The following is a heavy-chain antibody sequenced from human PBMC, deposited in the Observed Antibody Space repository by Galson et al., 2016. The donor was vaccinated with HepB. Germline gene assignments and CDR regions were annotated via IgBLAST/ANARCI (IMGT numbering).Heavy chain of an antibody. D-gene: IGHD6-19*01. Sequence: QSGADVTKPGESLKISCKASGGTFSNYAISWVRQAPGQGLEWVGRIIPILDIANYAQRFQGRVTITAGKSTSTAYMELSSLRSEDTAVYYCVRGLGSGWFGVLNYWGQGTLLTVSS. V-gene: IGHV1-69*04. CDR2: IIPILDIA. CDR1: GGTFSNYA. J-gene: IGHJ4*02. CDR3: VRGLGSGWFGVLNY.